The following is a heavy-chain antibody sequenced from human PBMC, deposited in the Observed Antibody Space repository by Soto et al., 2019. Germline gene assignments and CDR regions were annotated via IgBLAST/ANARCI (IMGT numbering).Heavy chain of an antibody. V-gene: IGHV3-33*08. CDR3: ARADCTGAYCYSWTFNYGVDV. D-gene: IGHD2-15*01. Sequence: QVQLVESGGGVVQPGGSLRLSCTTSGFTFNTYGMHWVRQAPGKGLEWVAIIWYDGSNKYYADSVKGRFTISRDNSKNTLYLQMNSLRAEDTALYYCARADCTGAYCYSWTFNYGVDVWGQGATVTGSS. CDR1: GFTFNTYG. CDR2: IWYDGSNK. J-gene: IGHJ6*02.